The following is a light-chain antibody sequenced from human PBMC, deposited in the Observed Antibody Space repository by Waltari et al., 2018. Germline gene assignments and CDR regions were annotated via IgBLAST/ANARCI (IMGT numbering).Light chain of an antibody. V-gene: IGKV1-5*03. J-gene: IGKJ1*01. CDR1: QSVDSW. CDR2: RTS. Sequence: DIQMTQSPSSLSTFVGDRVTLTCRASQSVDSWLAWYQQKPGKAPNLLIYRTSSLESGVPPRFSGSGFGTEFTLTISSLQPDDFATYYCQQYKTYSRTFGQGTKVEIK. CDR3: QQYKTYSRT.